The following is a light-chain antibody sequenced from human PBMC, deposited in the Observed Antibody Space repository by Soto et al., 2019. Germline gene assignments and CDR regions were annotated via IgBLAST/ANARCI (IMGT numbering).Light chain of an antibody. CDR1: SGSVSTSSY. Sequence: QAVVTQEPSFSVSPGRTVTLTCGLSSGSVSTSSYPSWYQQTPGQAPRTLIYSTNTRSSGVPDRFSGSILGNKAALTITGAQADDDSDYYCVLYMGSGVWVFGGGTKLT. CDR3: VLYMGSGVWV. CDR2: STN. V-gene: IGLV8-61*01. J-gene: IGLJ3*02.